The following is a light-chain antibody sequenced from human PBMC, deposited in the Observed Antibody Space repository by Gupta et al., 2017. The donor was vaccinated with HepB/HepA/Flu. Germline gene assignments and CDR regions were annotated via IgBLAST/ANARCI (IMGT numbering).Light chain of an antibody. J-gene: IGKJ4*01. CDR3: QQLNSYPPT. CDR1: QGISSY. Sequence: DIQLTQSPSFLSASVGDRVTITCRASQGISSYLVWYQQQPGQAPKLLIYAASTLQSGVPSRFGGSGSGTEFTLTISSLQAEDLATYYCQQLNSYPPTFGRGTKVEIK. CDR2: AAS. V-gene: IGKV1-9*01.